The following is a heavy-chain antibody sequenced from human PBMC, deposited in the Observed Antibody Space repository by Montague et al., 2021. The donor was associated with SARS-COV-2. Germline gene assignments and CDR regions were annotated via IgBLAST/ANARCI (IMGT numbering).Heavy chain of an antibody. CDR2: INHSGST. CDR3: ARSAPTNTMLVVVVTGAGWYFDL. V-gene: IGHV4-34*01. D-gene: IGHD3-22*01. J-gene: IGHJ2*01. CDR1: GGSFSDYY. Sequence: SETLSLTCAVHGGSFSDYYWSWIRQAPGKGLEWIGEINHSGSTNYNPSLKSRVTISVDTSKNQSSLKLSSVTAADTAVYYCARSAPTNTMLVVVVTGAGWYFDLWGHGTLVTVSS.